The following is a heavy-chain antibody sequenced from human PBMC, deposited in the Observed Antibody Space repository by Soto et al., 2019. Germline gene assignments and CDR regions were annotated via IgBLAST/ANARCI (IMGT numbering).Heavy chain of an antibody. CDR3: ARGVRCSSTSCYFSDYYYYMDV. CDR2: IYSGGST. J-gene: IGHJ6*03. CDR1: GFPVSSNY. V-gene: IGHV3-53*04. D-gene: IGHD2-2*01. Sequence: GGSLRLSCAASGFPVSSNYMSWVRQAPGKGLEWVSVIYSGGSTYYADSVKGRFTISRHNSKNTLYLQMNSLRAEDTAVYYCARGVRCSSTSCYFSDYYYYMDVWGKGTTVTVSS.